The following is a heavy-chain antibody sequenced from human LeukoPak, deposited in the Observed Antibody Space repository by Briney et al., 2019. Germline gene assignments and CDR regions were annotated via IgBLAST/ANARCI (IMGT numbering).Heavy chain of an antibody. D-gene: IGHD5-18*01. CDR3: ARDLLQLWMYYYYGMDV. J-gene: IGHJ6*02. CDR2: IIPIFGTA. Sequence: SVKVSCKASRGTFSSYAISWVRQAPGQGLEWMGGIIPIFGTANYAQKFQGRVTITADESTSTAYMELSSLRSEDTAVYYCARDLLQLWMYYYYGMDVWGQGTTVTVSS. CDR1: RGTFSSYA. V-gene: IGHV1-69*13.